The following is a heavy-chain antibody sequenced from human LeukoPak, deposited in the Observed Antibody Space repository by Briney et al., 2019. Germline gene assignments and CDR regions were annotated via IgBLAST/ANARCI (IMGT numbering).Heavy chain of an antibody. J-gene: IGHJ6*02. CDR2: ISGYNGNT. D-gene: IGHD6-19*01. V-gene: IGHV1-18*03. CDR1: GYTFSSYG. CDR3: AVIAVADDMDV. Sequence: ASVKVSCKASGYTFSSYGITWVRQAPGEGLEWMGWISGYNGNTKYAQKFQGRVTMTTDTSTSTAYMELRSLRSDDMAVYYCAVIAVADDMDVWGQGTTVTVSS.